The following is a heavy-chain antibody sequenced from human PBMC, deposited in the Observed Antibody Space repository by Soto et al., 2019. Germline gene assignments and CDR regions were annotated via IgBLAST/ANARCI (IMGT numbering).Heavy chain of an antibody. J-gene: IGHJ6*02. CDR1: GGTFSSYA. Sequence: GASVKVSCKASGGTFSSYAISWVRQAPGQGLEWMGGIIPIFGTANYAQKFQGRVTITADESTSTAYMELSSLRSEDTAVYYCARGGGPPPPGVPAAATYYYYGMDVWGQGTTVTVSS. D-gene: IGHD2-2*01. V-gene: IGHV1-69*13. CDR3: ARGGGPPPPGVPAAATYYYYGMDV. CDR2: IIPIFGTA.